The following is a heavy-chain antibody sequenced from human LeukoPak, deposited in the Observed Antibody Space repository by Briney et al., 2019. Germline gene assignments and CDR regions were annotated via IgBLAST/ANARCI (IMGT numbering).Heavy chain of an antibody. Sequence: APVKVSCKASGYSFTAQYMHWLRQAPGQGLEWMGWINPNNGDTKYAQNFLGRVIMTRDTSTTTAYMELSSLRSDDTAVYFCASYPRSVDTPPFDYWGQGTLVTVSS. CDR1: GYSFTAQY. J-gene: IGHJ4*02. CDR2: INPNNGDT. CDR3: ASYPRSVDTPPFDY. V-gene: IGHV1-2*02. D-gene: IGHD3-16*02.